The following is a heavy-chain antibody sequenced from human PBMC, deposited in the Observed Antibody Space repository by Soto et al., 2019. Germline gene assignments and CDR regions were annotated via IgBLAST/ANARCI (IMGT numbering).Heavy chain of an antibody. CDR1: GFTLSNYW. CDR2: INKDGSQK. D-gene: IGHD7-27*01. V-gene: IGHV3-7*03. CDR3: VRELGLAY. Sequence: HPVGSLRLSCAASGFTLSNYWMTWVRQAPGKGLEWVANINKDGSQKNYVDSVKGRFTIARDNGQNSLSLQINSLRVEDTAVYYCVRELGLAYWGQGALVTVSS. J-gene: IGHJ4*02.